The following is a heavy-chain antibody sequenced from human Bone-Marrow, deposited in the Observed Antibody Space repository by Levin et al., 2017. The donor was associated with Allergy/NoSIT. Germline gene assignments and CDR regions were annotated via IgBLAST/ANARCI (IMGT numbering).Heavy chain of an antibody. D-gene: IGHD6-13*01. Sequence: LSLTCAASGFTFRSSAMSWVRQAPGKGLEWVSVITIRSTSAYGDSVKGRFTTSRDNSKNTLYLQMSSLRAEDTAVYYCAKTSPYGTSWLGAFDIWGQGTMVTVSS. CDR1: GFTFRSSA. J-gene: IGHJ3*02. CDR3: AKTSPYGTSWLGAFDI. V-gene: IGHV3-23*02. CDR2: ITIRSTSA.